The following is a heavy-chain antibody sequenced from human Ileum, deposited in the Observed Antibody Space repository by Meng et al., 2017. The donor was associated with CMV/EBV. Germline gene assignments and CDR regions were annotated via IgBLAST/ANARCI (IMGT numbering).Heavy chain of an antibody. V-gene: IGHV7-4-1*02. CDR3: ARGGEVHSAKFDY. CDR1: GYNFISNN. D-gene: IGHD2-21*01. J-gene: IGHJ4*01. CDR2: INPNTGNP. Sequence: QVQLVQSGSEVKKPGASVKVSCKASGYNFISNNMIWVRQAPGQGPEWMGWINPNTGNPTYAQGFTGRFVFSLDTSVSTAFLQINSLKAEDTAVYYCARGGEVHSAKFDYGGQRKLVTVSS.